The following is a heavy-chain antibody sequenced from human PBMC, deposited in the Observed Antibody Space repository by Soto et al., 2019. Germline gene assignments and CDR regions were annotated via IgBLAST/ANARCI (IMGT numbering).Heavy chain of an antibody. CDR1: GFTFSSYG. Sequence: PVGSLRLSCAVSGFTFSSYGMHWVRQAPGKGLEWVAVIWYDGSNKYYADSVKGRFTISRDNSKNTLYLQMNSLRAEDTAVYYCARGAHDSSGHGLTPVYFDYWGQGTLVTVSS. D-gene: IGHD3-22*01. CDR3: ARGAHDSSGHGLTPVYFDY. CDR2: IWYDGSNK. V-gene: IGHV3-33*01. J-gene: IGHJ4*02.